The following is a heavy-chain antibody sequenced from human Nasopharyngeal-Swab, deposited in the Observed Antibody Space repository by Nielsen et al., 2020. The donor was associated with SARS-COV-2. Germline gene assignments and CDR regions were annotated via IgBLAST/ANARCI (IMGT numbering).Heavy chain of an antibody. Sequence: ASVKVSCKASGYTFTGYYMHWVQQAPGQGLEWMGRINPNSGGTNYAQKFQGRVTMTRDTSISTAYMELSRLRSDDTAVYYCARSAWEFHRPGAFDIWGQGTMVTVSS. CDR1: GYTFTGYY. CDR3: ARSAWEFHRPGAFDI. J-gene: IGHJ3*02. D-gene: IGHD1-26*01. CDR2: INPNSGGT. V-gene: IGHV1-2*06.